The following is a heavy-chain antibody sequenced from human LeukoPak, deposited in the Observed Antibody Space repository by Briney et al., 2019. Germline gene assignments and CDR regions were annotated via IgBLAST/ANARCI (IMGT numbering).Heavy chain of an antibody. V-gene: IGHV4-61*02. CDR1: GGSISSGSYY. CDR3: ARATGVGSYGYFHH. J-gene: IGHJ1*01. CDR2: IYTSGST. Sequence: TLSLTCTVSGGSISSGSYYWTWIRQPAGKGLEWIGRIYTSGSTNYNPSLKSRVTISVHTSNNQFSLRLSSVTAADTAVYYCARATGVGSYGYFHHWGQGILVTVSS. D-gene: IGHD3-10*01.